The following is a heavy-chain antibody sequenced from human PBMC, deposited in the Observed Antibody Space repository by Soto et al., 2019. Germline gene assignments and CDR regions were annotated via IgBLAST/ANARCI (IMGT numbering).Heavy chain of an antibody. CDR3: ARDRGDGYNPSYYFDS. V-gene: IGHV3-33*01. J-gene: IGHJ4*02. CDR1: GFTFSSYG. D-gene: IGHD5-12*01. CDR2: IWYDGSNK. Sequence: QVQLVESGGGVVQPGRSLRLSCAASGFTFSSYGMHWVRQAPGKGLEWVAVIWYDGSNKYYADSVKGRFTISRDNSKNTLYLQMNSLRAEDTAVYYCARDRGDGYNPSYYFDSWGQGTLVTVSS.